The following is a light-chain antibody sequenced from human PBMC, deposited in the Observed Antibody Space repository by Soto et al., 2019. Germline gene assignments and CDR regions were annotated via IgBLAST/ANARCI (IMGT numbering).Light chain of an antibody. CDR1: QSVSSSY. J-gene: IGKJ1*01. CDR3: QQYGSSPWT. Sequence: EIVLTQSPGTLALSPGERXXXXXXXSQSVSSSYLAWYQQKPGQAPRLLFYGASTGATGLPARFSGSGSGTDFTLTISRLEPEDFAVYYCQQYGSSPWTFGQGTKVHIK. V-gene: IGKV3-20*01. CDR2: GAS.